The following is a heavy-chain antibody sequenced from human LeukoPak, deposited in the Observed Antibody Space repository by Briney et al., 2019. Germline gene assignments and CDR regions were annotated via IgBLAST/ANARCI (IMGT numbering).Heavy chain of an antibody. Sequence: KTGGSLRLSCAASGFTFSSYSMNWVRQAPGKGLEWVSSISSSSSYIYYADSVKGRFTISRDNAKNSLYLQMNSLRAEDTAVYYCARERDHMTTVTNGRGYYYYYGMDVWGQGTTVTVSS. D-gene: IGHD4-17*01. V-gene: IGHV3-21*01. CDR2: ISSSSSYI. CDR1: GFTFSSYS. CDR3: ARERDHMTTVTNGRGYYYYYGMDV. J-gene: IGHJ6*02.